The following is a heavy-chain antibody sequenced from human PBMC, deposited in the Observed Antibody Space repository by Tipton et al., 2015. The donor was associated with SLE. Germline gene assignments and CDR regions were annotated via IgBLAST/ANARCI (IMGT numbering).Heavy chain of an antibody. CDR3: ASSRYYYDSSGYYYWYFDL. J-gene: IGHJ2*01. CDR2: IYYSGST. Sequence: TLSLTCTVSGGSISSYYWSWIRQPPGKGLEWIGYIYYSGSTNYNPSLKSRVTISVDTSKNQFSLKLSSVTAADAAVYYCASSRYYYDSSGYYYWYFDLWGRGTLVTVSS. V-gene: IGHV4-59*01. CDR1: GGSISSYY. D-gene: IGHD3-22*01.